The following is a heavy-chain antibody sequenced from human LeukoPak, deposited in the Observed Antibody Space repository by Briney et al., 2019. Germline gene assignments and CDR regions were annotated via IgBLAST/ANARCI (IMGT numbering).Heavy chain of an antibody. J-gene: IGHJ4*02. D-gene: IGHD6-13*01. CDR2: INPNSGGT. CDR1: GGTFSSYA. CDR3: ARAHPPVAAAGTFDY. Sequence: ASVKVSCKASGGTFSSYAISWVRQAPGQGLEWMGWINPNSGGTNYAQKFQGRVTMTRDTSISTAYMELSRLRSGDTAVYYCARAHPPVAAAGTFDYWGQGTLVTVSS. V-gene: IGHV1-2*02.